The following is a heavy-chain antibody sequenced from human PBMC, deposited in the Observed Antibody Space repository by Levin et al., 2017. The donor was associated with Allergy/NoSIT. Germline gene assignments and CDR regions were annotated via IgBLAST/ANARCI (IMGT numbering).Heavy chain of an antibody. CDR2: ILYDGKSE. CDR3: VRDLSGSYSVDY. Sequence: GESLKISCKASGFSVSNYVMHWVRQAPGKGLEWVAVILYDGKSEYYVDSVKGRFTISRDDSKNTLYLQMNSLRAEDTALYYCVRDLSGSYSVDYWGQGTPVTVSS. J-gene: IGHJ4*02. V-gene: IGHV3-30*04. D-gene: IGHD1-26*01. CDR1: GFSVSNYV.